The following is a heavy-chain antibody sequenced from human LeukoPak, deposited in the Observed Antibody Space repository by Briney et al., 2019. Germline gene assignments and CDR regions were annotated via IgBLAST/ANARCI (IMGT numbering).Heavy chain of an antibody. CDR2: ISWNSGSI. J-gene: IGHJ3*02. CDR1: GFTFDDYA. V-gene: IGHV3-9*01. D-gene: IGHD6-13*01. CDR3: AKDRRIAAAGTEAFDI. Sequence: PGGSLRLSCAAPGFTFDDYAMHWVRQAPGKSLGWGSGISWNSGSIGYADSVKGRFTISRDNAKNSLYLQMNSLRAEDTALYYCAKDRRIAAAGTEAFDIWGQGTMVTVSS.